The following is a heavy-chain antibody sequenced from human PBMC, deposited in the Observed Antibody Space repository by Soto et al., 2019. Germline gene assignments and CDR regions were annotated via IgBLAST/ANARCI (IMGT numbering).Heavy chain of an antibody. Sequence: GESLKISCAASGFTFSTYGMHWVRQAPGKGLEWVAVISNDGSNRYYADSVKGRFTISRDNSKISLYLQMNSLTAEDTAVYYCARDSQYSALRGTFDYWGQGTLVTVSS. CDR2: ISNDGSNR. J-gene: IGHJ4*02. D-gene: IGHD2-15*01. V-gene: IGHV3-30-3*01. CDR1: GFTFSTYG. CDR3: ARDSQYSALRGTFDY.